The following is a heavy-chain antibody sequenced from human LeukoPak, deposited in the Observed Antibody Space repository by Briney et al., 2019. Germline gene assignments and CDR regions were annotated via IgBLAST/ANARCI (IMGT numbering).Heavy chain of an antibody. CDR2: IIPIFGTA. J-gene: IGHJ4*02. CDR1: GGTFSSYA. Sequence: SVKVSCKASGGTFSSYAISWVRQAPGQGLEWMGGIIPIFGTANYAQKFQGRVTITADESTSTAYMELSSLRSEDTAVYYCARVGNLYYYDSSGCFIDYWGQGTLVTVSS. CDR3: ARVGNLYYYDSSGCFIDY. V-gene: IGHV1-69*01. D-gene: IGHD3-22*01.